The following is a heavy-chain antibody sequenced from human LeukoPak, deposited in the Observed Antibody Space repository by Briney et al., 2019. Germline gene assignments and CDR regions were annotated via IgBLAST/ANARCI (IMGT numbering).Heavy chain of an antibody. D-gene: IGHD6-19*01. CDR3: ARDFSSGWYPDY. CDR1: GFTFDDYG. CDR2: IKQDGSEI. V-gene: IGHV3-7*01. J-gene: IGHJ4*02. Sequence: PGGSLRLSCAASGFTFDDYGVSWVRQAPGKGLEWVANIKQDGSEIYYVDSVKGRFTISRDNAKNSLCLQMNSLRAEDTAVYYCARDFSSGWYPDYWGQGTLVTVSS.